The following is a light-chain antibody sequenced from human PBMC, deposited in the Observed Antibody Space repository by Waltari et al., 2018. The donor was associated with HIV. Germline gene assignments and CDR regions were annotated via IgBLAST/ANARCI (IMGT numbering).Light chain of an antibody. Sequence: ELVLTQSPATLSWSRGAGATLSSRALLNVSTSLSWYQQKPGQPPRRLIFDASNRATGIPARFSGSGSGTDFTLTISSLEPEDFAVYYCQQRSNWPNTFGQGTRLEIK. CDR3: QQRSNWPNT. V-gene: IGKV3-11*01. J-gene: IGKJ5*01. CDR1: LNVSTS. CDR2: DAS.